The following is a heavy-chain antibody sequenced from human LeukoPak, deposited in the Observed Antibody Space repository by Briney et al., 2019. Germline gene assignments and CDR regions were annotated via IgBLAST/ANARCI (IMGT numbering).Heavy chain of an antibody. D-gene: IGHD1-14*01. Sequence: GGSLRLSCAGSGFTLSDYWMSWVRQAPGKGLEWVANINLDGNEKHYVDSVKGRFTISRDNAKNSLFLHMNSLRAEDTAIYYCARHTTLDPWGQGALVTVSS. CDR1: GFTLSDYW. CDR3: ARHTTLDP. V-gene: IGHV3-7*01. J-gene: IGHJ5*02. CDR2: INLDGNEK.